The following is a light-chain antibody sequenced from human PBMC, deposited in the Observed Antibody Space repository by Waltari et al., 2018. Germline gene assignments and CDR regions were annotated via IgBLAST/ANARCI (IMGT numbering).Light chain of an antibody. V-gene: IGKV3-11*01. CDR1: QSVSSS. CDR2: DAS. CDR3: QQRINWPIT. Sequence: IVLTPSPATLSLSPGERDTLSCSASQSVSSSVACHQQKPGQAPRLLIYDASNRATGITARFSGSGSGTDFTLTISRLEPEDFAVYYCQQRINWPITFGQGTRLEIK. J-gene: IGKJ5*01.